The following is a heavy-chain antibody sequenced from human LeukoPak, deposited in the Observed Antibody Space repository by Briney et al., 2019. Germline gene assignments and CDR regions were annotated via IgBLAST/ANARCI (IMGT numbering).Heavy chain of an antibody. V-gene: IGHV6-1*01. Sequence: SQTLSLTCAISGDSVSSDIAAWNWIRQSPSRGLEWLGRTYYRSKWYNDFAVSVKSRMTINPDTSKNQFSLHLNSVTPEDTAVYYCAKELGSLILREDAFDIWGQGTMVTVSS. D-gene: IGHD6-25*01. CDR1: GDSVSSDIAA. J-gene: IGHJ3*02. CDR2: TYYRSKWYN. CDR3: AKELGSLILREDAFDI.